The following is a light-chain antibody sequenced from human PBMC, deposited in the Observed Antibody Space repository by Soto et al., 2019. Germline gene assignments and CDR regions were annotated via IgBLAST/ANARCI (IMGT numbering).Light chain of an antibody. CDR2: DAS. V-gene: IGKV3-11*01. CDR1: QSINSY. J-gene: IGKJ5*01. CDR3: QQRSNWPFT. Sequence: EVVLTQSPATLSLSPGERGTLSCRASQSINSYLAWYQQKPGQAPRLLIYDASNRATGTPVRFSGSGSGTDFTLTISSLEPEDFAIYYCQQRSNWPFTFGQGTRLEIK.